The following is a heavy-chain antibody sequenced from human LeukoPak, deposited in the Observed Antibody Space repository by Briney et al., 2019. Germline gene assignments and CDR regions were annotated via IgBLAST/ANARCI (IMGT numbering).Heavy chain of an antibody. D-gene: IGHD3-10*01. CDR2: IYYSGST. CDR3: ARASGSYGSGSYYYYGMDG. CDR1: GGSISSGDYY. V-gene: IGHV4-30-4*01. Sequence: SQTLSLTCTVSGGSISSGDYYWSWIRPPPGKGLGWGGYIYYSGSTYYNPSLKSRVTISVDTSKNQFSLKLSSVTAADTALYYCARASGSYGSGSYYYYGMDGWGKGTTVTVSS. J-gene: IGHJ6*04.